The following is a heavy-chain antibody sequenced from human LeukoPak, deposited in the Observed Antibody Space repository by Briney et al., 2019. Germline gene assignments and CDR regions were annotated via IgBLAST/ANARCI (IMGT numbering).Heavy chain of an antibody. D-gene: IGHD3-22*01. V-gene: IGHV3-23*01. CDR1: GFTFSSYA. Sequence: GGSLRLSCAASGFTFSSYAMSWVRQAPGKGLEWVSSISGSGGSTYYADSVKGRFTISRDNSKNTLYLQMNSLRAEDTAVYYCATPLDYYDRSDSHQGGDWGQGTLVTVSS. CDR3: ATPLDYYDRSDSHQGGD. J-gene: IGHJ4*02. CDR2: ISGSGGST.